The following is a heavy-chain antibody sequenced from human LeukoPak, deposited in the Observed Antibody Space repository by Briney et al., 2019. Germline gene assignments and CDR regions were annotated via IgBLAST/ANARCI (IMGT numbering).Heavy chain of an antibody. D-gene: IGHD3-16*01. CDR1: GFALRNFG. CDR2: ISYDGSNK. CDR3: ARVVYLGRKGHFDY. V-gene: IGHV3-30*19. Sequence: GGSLRLSCAASGFALRNFGMHWVRQAPGKGLEWAALISYDGSNKYYADSVRGRFTISRDNSKNTLQLHMNSLRADDTAVYYCARVVYLGRKGHFDYWGQGTLVTVSS. J-gene: IGHJ4*02.